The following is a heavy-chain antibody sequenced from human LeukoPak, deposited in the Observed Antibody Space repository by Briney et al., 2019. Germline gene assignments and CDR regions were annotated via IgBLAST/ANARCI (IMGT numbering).Heavy chain of an antibody. J-gene: IGHJ6*02. CDR2: ISYGGRKK. CDR1: GFTFNKYG. V-gene: IGHV3-30*18. CDR3: AKDLGAAAGENYYYYYGMDV. Sequence: PWKSLRLSCAASGFTFNKYGMHWVRQAPGKGPEGVAVISYGGRKKYYEDSVKGRFTISRDNSKNTVYLQMNSLRAEDTAVYYCAKDLGAAAGENYYYYYGMDVWGQGTTVTVSS. D-gene: IGHD6-13*01.